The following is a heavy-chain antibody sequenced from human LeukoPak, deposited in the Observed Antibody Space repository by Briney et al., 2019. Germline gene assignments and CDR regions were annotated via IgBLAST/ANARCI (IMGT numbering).Heavy chain of an antibody. CDR1: GDSLRNYY. V-gene: IGHV4-59*08. Sequence: SETLSLTCSVSGDSLRNYYWTWMRQTPGTGLEWGGYVYCTGSPNYNTSLKSRVTISVDTSKNQFSLKLSSVTAADTAVYYCARLRDYGSGTFYNDYWGQGTLVTVSS. J-gene: IGHJ4*02. CDR2: VYCTGSP. D-gene: IGHD3-10*01. CDR3: ARLRDYGSGTFYNDY.